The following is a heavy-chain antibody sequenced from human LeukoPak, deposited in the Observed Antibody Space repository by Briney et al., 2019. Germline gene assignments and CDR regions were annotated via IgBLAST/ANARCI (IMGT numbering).Heavy chain of an antibody. D-gene: IGHD3-22*01. CDR2: INHSGST. CDR1: GESFSAYY. V-gene: IGHV4-34*01. Sequence: SETLSLICAVYGESFSAYYFNWIRQPPGKGLEWIGEINHSGSTNYNPSLKSRVTISVDTSKKQFSLRLSSVTAADTAVYYCARQKDNSGYFFRWGQGTLVTVSS. CDR3: ARQKDNSGYFFR. J-gene: IGHJ4*02.